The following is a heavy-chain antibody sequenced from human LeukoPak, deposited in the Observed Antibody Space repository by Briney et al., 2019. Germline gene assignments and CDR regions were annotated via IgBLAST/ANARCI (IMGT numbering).Heavy chain of an antibody. Sequence: SETLSLTCAVSDDSFSSHYWTWIRQPPGKGLEWIGYISYIGSTNYNPSLKRRVTISIDTSKNQFSLKLSSVTAADTAVYYCARDLVTVTKGFDIWGQGTMVSVSS. J-gene: IGHJ3*02. V-gene: IGHV4-59*11. CDR2: ISYIGST. D-gene: IGHD4-17*01. CDR3: ARDLVTVTKGFDI. CDR1: DDSFSSHY.